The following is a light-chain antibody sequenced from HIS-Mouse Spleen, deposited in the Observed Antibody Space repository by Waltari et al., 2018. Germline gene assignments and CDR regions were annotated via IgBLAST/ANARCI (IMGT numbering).Light chain of an antibody. CDR3: SLYTRSSTLV. J-gene: IGLJ2*01. V-gene: IGLV2-18*01. CDR2: EVI. Sequence: QSALTQPPSVSGSPGQSVTISCTGTSSYVGSCNRFSWYQQPPGTAPKLMICEVINRPSGVPHRFSESKSGHAASLTISGRQAEDVADYYCSLYTRSSTLVFGGGTKLTVL. CDR1: SSYVGSCNR.